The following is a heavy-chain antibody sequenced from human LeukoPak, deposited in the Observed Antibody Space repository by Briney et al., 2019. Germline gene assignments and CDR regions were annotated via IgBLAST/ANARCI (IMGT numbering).Heavy chain of an antibody. CDR2: ISSSSSYI. J-gene: IGHJ4*02. CDR1: GFTFSSYS. D-gene: IGHD5-18*01. V-gene: IGHV3-21*01. CDR3: ARDRNYGYTDY. Sequence: GGSLRLSCAASGFTFSSYSMNWVRQAPVKGLEWVSSISSSSSYIYYADSVKGRFTISRDNAKNSLYLQMNSLRAEDTAVYYCARDRNYGYTDYWGQGTLVTVSS.